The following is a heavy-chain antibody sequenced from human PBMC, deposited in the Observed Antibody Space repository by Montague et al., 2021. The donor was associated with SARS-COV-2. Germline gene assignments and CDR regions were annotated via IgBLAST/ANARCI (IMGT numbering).Heavy chain of an antibody. J-gene: IGHJ4*02. CDR1: GFSLSTSGMC. CDR3: ARSYGTTVVTRAFDY. Sequence: PALVKPTQTLTLTCTFSGFSLSTSGMCVSWIRQPPGKALEWLTLIDWDDDKYYSTSLKTRLTISKDTSKNQVVLTMTNMHPVDTATYYCARSYGTTVVTRAFDYWGQGTLVIVSS. V-gene: IGHV2-70*01. D-gene: IGHD4-23*01. CDR2: IDWDDDK.